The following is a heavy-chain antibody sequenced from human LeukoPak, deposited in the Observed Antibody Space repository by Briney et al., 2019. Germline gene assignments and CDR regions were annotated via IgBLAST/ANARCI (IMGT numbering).Heavy chain of an antibody. Sequence: GGSLRLSCAASGFTFSSYGMHWVRQAPGKGLEWVAVISYDGSNKYYADSVKGRFTISRDNAKNSLYLQMNSLRAEDTAVYYCATVSTVTTNPYYYYYMDVWGKGTTVTISS. CDR2: ISYDGSNK. J-gene: IGHJ6*03. CDR3: ATVSTVTTNPYYYYYMDV. CDR1: GFTFSSYG. V-gene: IGHV3-30*03. D-gene: IGHD4-11*01.